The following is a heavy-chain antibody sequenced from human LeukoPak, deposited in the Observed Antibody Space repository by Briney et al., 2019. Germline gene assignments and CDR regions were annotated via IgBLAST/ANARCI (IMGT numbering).Heavy chain of an antibody. V-gene: IGHV4-34*01. CDR3: ARKRAYYGGNPRTSYNWFDP. Sequence: SETLSLTCAVYGGSFSGYYWSWIRQPPGKGLEWIGEINHSGSTNYNPSLKSRVTISVDPSKNQFSLKLSSVTAADTAVYYCARKRAYYGGNPRTSYNWFDPWGQGTLVTVSS. J-gene: IGHJ5*02. CDR1: GGSFSGYY. CDR2: INHSGST. D-gene: IGHD4-23*01.